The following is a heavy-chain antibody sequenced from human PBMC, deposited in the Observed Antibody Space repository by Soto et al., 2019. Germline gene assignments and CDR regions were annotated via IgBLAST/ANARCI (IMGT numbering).Heavy chain of an antibody. CDR2: ITGSGGST. D-gene: IGHD6-19*01. V-gene: IGHV3-23*01. J-gene: IGHJ4*02. CDR3: AKGGRQWLVTSDFNY. Sequence: PGGSHRLSSTASGLTCISYSMSWVRQATGKGLEWVAAITGSGGSTYYADSVKGRFTISRDSSKNTVSLEMTSLRAEDTAVYYCAKGGRQWLVTSDFNYWGQGALVTVS. CDR1: GLTCISYS.